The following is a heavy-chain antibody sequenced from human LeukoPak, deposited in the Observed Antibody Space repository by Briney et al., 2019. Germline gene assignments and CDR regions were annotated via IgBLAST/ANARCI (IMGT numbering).Heavy chain of an antibody. J-gene: IGHJ6*03. CDR3: TRVGTNWNSRDYYYYMDV. V-gene: IGHV3-49*03. D-gene: IGHD1-1*01. CDR1: GFTFSSYA. CDR2: IRSKAYGGTT. Sequence: GGSLRLSCAASGFTFSSYAMSWFRQAPGKGLEWVGFIRSKAYGGTTEYAASVKGRFTISRDDSKSIAYLQMNSLKTEDTAVYYCTRVGTNWNSRDYYYYMDVWGKGTTVTVSS.